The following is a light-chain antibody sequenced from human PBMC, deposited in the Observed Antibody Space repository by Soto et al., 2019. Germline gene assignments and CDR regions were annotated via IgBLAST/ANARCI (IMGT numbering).Light chain of an antibody. J-gene: IGLJ1*01. Sequence: QSALTQPPSASGSPGQSVTISCTGTSSDVGGYNYVSWYQQHPGKAPKLMIYEVSKRPSGVPDRFSGSKSGNTASLTVSGLQAEDEADYYCSSYAGSNHNYVFGTGTKVTVL. CDR1: SSDVGGYNY. V-gene: IGLV2-8*01. CDR2: EVS. CDR3: SSYAGSNHNYV.